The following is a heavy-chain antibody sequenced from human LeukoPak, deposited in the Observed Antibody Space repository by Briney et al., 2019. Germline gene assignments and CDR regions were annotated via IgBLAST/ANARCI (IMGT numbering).Heavy chain of an antibody. CDR3: ARDRWELPHLFDY. CDR2: ISYDGSNK. V-gene: IGHV3-30-3*01. CDR1: GFTFSSYA. Sequence: PGGSLRLSCAASGFTFSSYAMHWVRQAPGKGLEWVAVISYDGSNKYYADSVKGRFTISRDNSKNTLYLQMNSLRAEDTAVYYCARDRWELPHLFDYWGQGTLVTVSS. J-gene: IGHJ4*02. D-gene: IGHD1-26*01.